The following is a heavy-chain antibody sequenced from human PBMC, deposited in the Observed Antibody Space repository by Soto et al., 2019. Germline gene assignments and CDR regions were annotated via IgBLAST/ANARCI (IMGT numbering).Heavy chain of an antibody. CDR2: INSDGSTT. CDR1: GFTFSSYW. V-gene: IGHV3-74*01. Sequence: GGALRLSCAASGFTFSSYWMHWVRQAPGRGLVWVSHINSDGSTTTYPDSVEGRFTISRKNAKNTGYLKMNSLRAEDTVVYSCVRDDIGLGINYGALGPLVTVSS. J-gene: IGHJ4*02. D-gene: IGHD3-10*01. CDR3: VRDDIGLGINY.